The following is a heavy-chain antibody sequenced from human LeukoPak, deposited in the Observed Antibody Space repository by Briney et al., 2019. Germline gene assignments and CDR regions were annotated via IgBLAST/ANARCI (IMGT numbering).Heavy chain of an antibody. J-gene: IGHJ4*02. Sequence: PGRSLRLSCAASGFTFSSYAMHWVRQAPGKGLEWVSVISYDGRNKYYADSVKGRLTISRDNSKNTLYLQMNRLRAEDTAVYYCARVGDIVVVVAAMDYWGQGTLVTVYS. CDR2: ISYDGRNK. V-gene: IGHV3-30*04. CDR1: GFTFSSYA. CDR3: ARVGDIVVVVAAMDY. D-gene: IGHD2-15*01.